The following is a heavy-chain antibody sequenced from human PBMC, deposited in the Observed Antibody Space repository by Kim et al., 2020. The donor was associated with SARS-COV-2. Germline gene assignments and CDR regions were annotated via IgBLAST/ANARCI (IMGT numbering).Heavy chain of an antibody. Sequence: GGSLRLSCAASGFPFSTYGMHWVRQAPGKGLEWVAVISYDGNNKYYADSVKGRFTISRDNSKNTLYLQMNSLRTEDTAVYYCARSFRVYSSSWFPSYYYYGMDVWGQGTTVTVSS. V-gene: IGHV3-30*03. CDR3: ARSFRVYSSSWFPSYYYYGMDV. CDR1: GFPFSTYG. J-gene: IGHJ6*02. D-gene: IGHD6-13*01. CDR2: ISYDGNNK.